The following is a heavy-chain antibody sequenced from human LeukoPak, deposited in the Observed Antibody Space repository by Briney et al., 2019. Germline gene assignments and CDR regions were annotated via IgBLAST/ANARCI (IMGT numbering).Heavy chain of an antibody. J-gene: IGHJ4*02. Sequence: ASVKVSCKASGYTFTSYGISWVRQAPGQGLEWMGWISAYNGNTNYAQKLQGRVTMTTDTSTSTAYMELRSLRSDDTAVYYCARGRWDILTGYYTPYYFDYRGQGTLVTVSS. D-gene: IGHD3-9*01. V-gene: IGHV1-18*04. CDR1: GYTFTSYG. CDR2: ISAYNGNT. CDR3: ARGRWDILTGYYTPYYFDY.